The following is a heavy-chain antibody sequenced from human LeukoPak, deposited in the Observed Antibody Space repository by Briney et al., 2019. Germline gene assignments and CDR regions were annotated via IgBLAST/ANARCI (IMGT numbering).Heavy chain of an antibody. J-gene: IGHJ6*02. CDR3: ARGLPNYYGMDV. CDR2: IKGDASST. Sequence: PGGSLRLSCVASAFTFNNYWMHWVRQAPGKGLVWVSRIKGDASSTNYADSVRGRFTISRDNAKNTVYLQMNSLRTEDTAVYYCARGLPNYYGMDVWGQGTTVTVSS. CDR1: AFTFNNYW. V-gene: IGHV3-74*01.